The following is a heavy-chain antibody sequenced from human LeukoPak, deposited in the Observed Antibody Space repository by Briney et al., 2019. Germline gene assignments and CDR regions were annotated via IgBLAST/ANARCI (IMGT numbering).Heavy chain of an antibody. J-gene: IGHJ4*02. Sequence: GASVKVSCKASGYTFTGYYMHWVRQAPGQGLEWMGWINPNSGNTGYAQKFQGRVTMTRNTSISTAYMELSSLRSEDTAVYYCARLLRAGTDWGQGTLVTVSS. CDR1: GYTFTGYY. V-gene: IGHV1-8*02. D-gene: IGHD3-22*01. CDR3: ARLLRAGTD. CDR2: INPNSGNT.